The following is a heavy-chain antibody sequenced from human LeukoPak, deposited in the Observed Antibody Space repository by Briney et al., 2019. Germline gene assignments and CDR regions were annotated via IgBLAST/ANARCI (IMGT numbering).Heavy chain of an antibody. CDR1: GGSISSYY. Sequence: PSETLSLTCTVSGGSISSYYWSWIRQPPGKGLEWIGYIYYSGSTNYNPSLKSRVTISVDTSKNPFSLTLSSVTAADTAVYYCARVGVGFDYWGQGTLVTVSS. J-gene: IGHJ4*02. D-gene: IGHD2-15*01. CDR3: ARVGVGFDY. V-gene: IGHV4-59*01. CDR2: IYYSGST.